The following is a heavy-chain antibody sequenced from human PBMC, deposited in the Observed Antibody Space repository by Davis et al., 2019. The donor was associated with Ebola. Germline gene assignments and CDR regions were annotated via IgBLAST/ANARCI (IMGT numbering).Heavy chain of an antibody. V-gene: IGHV3-23*01. Sequence: PGGSLRLSCAASGFTFSSYAMSWVRQAPGKGLEWVSAISGSGGSTYYADSVKGRFTISRDNAKNSLYLQMNSLRAEDTAVYYCARDLETYYDFWSGSLNYYYGMDVWGQGTTVTVSS. J-gene: IGHJ6*02. CDR3: ARDLETYYDFWSGSLNYYYGMDV. CDR2: ISGSGGST. D-gene: IGHD3-3*01. CDR1: GFTFSSYA.